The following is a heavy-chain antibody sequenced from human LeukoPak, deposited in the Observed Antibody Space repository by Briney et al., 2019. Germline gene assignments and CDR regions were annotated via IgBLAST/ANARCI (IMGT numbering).Heavy chain of an antibody. V-gene: IGHV1-69*06. CDR1: GGTFSSYA. CDR2: IIPIFGTA. CDR3: ARAPAAGTDHFDY. J-gene: IGHJ4*02. Sequence: SVKVSCKASGGTFSSYAISWVRQAPGQGLEWMGGIIPIFGTANYAQKFQGRVTITADKSTSTAYMELSSQRSEDTAVYYCARAPAAGTDHFDYWGQGTLVTVSS. D-gene: IGHD6-13*01.